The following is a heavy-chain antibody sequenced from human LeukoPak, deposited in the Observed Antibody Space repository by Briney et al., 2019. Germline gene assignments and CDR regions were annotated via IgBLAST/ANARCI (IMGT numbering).Heavy chain of an antibody. CDR3: ARVTQVYCSGGSCYSTGYNWFDP. CDR2: TNPNSGGT. Sequence: GASVKVSCKASGYTFTGYYMHWVRQAPGQGLEWMGWTNPNSGGTNYAQKFQGRVTMTRDTSISTAYMELSRLRSDDTAVYYCARVTQVYCSGGSCYSTGYNWFDPWGQGTLVTVSS. CDR1: GYTFTGYY. J-gene: IGHJ5*02. D-gene: IGHD2-15*01. V-gene: IGHV1-2*02.